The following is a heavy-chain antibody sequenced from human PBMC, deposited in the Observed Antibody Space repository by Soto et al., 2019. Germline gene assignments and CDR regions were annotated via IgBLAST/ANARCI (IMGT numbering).Heavy chain of an antibody. J-gene: IGHJ5*02. D-gene: IGHD2-21*02. CDR3: ARDTRWVVTAAGSWFDP. CDR1: GYTSTSYG. CDR2: ISAYNGNT. V-gene: IGHV1-18*01. Sequence: ASVKVSCKASGYTSTSYGISWVRQAPGQGLEWMGWISAYNGNTNYAQKLQGRVTMTTDTSTSTAYMELRSLRSDDTAVYYCARDTRWVVTAAGSWFDPWGQGTLVTVSS.